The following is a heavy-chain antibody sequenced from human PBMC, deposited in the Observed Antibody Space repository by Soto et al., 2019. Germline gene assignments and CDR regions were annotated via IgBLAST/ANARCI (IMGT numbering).Heavy chain of an antibody. Sequence: GGSLRLSCAASGFTFSSYWMSWVRQGPGKGPEWVANIKQDGSEKYYVDSVKGRFTISRDNAKNSLYLQMTSLRAEDTAVYRCAKSLSAIPGDSWGQGTLVTVSS. CDR3: AKSLSAIPGDS. J-gene: IGHJ4*02. CDR2: IKQDGSEK. CDR1: GFTFSSYW. D-gene: IGHD2-2*01. V-gene: IGHV3-7*05.